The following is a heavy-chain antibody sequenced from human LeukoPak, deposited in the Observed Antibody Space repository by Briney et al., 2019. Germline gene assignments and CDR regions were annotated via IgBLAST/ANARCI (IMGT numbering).Heavy chain of an antibody. J-gene: IGHJ4*02. CDR3: ARLPSVRGIDRYFDY. D-gene: IGHD3-10*01. CDR2: IYPGGSDT. Sequence: GESLKISFKGSGYPFTSYWIGWVRPMPGKGLGWMGIIYPGGSDTRYSPSFQGQVTISVDKSISTAYLQWSSLKASDTAMYYCARLPSVRGIDRYFDYWGQGTLVTVSS. CDR1: GYPFTSYW. V-gene: IGHV5-51*01.